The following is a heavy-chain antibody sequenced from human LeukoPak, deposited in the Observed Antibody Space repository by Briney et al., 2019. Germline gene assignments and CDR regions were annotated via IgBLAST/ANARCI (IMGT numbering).Heavy chain of an antibody. CDR3: ARGEGYGSGRYYYYYGMDV. Sequence: GGSLRLSCAASGLTFSSYAMHWVRQAPGKGLEWVAVISYDGSNKYYADSVKGRFTISRDNSKNTLYLQMNSLRAEDTAVYYCARGEGYGSGRYYYYYGMDVWGQGTLVTVSS. CDR1: GLTFSSYA. CDR2: ISYDGSNK. J-gene: IGHJ6*02. D-gene: IGHD3-10*01. V-gene: IGHV3-30*04.